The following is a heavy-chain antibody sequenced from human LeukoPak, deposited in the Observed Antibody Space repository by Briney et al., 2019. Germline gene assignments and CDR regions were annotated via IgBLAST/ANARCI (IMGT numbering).Heavy chain of an antibody. J-gene: IGHJ5*02. CDR3: ARSTYYDFWSGPPGWFDP. Sequence: SETLSLTCTVSGGSISSYYWSWIRQPPGRGLEWIGYIYYSGSTNYNPSLKSRVTISVDTSKNQFSLKLSSVTAADTAVYYCARSTYYDFWSGPPGWFDPWRQGTLVTVSS. CDR2: IYYSGST. D-gene: IGHD3-3*01. V-gene: IGHV4-59*01. CDR1: GGSISSYY.